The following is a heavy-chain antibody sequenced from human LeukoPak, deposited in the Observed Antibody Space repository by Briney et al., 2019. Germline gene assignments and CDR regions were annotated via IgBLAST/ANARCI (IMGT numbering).Heavy chain of an antibody. CDR1: GFTFSSYA. V-gene: IGHV3-23*01. CDR3: ARAKRVASYRSDAFDI. D-gene: IGHD5-12*01. CDR2: ISGSGGST. J-gene: IGHJ3*02. Sequence: GGSLRLSCAASGFTFSSYAMSWVRQAPGKGLEWVSAISGSGGSTYYADSVKGRFTISRDNSKNTLYLQMNSLRAEDTAVYYCARAKRVASYRSDAFDIWGQGTMVTVSS.